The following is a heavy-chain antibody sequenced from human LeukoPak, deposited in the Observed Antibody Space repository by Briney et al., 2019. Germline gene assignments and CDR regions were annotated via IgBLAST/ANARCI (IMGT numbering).Heavy chain of an antibody. CDR2: IYYSGST. CDR3: ARSPSPYYDFWSGNYYYYGMDV. Sequence: PSETLSLICTVSGGSISSYYWSWIRQPPGKGLEWIGYIYYSGSTNYNPSLKSRVTISVDTSKNQFSLKLSSVTAADTAVYYCARSPSPYYDFWSGNYYYYGMDVWGQGTTVTVSS. D-gene: IGHD3-3*01. V-gene: IGHV4-59*01. CDR1: GGSISSYY. J-gene: IGHJ6*02.